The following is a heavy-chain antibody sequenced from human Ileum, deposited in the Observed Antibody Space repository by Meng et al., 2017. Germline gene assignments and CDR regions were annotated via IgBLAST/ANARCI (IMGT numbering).Heavy chain of an antibody. D-gene: IGHD1-26*01. CDR2: IHYSGST. CDR1: GDSFTDYY. CDR3: ARRIRGGSYLG. J-gene: IGHJ4*02. Sequence: QLQRLQWGAGLCTPSETLSLTCNVYGDSFTDYYWNWIRQPPGKGLEWIGEIHYSGSTNYNPSLESRVTISEDTSQKQFSLRLSSVTAADTAVYYCARRIRGGSYLGWGQGTLVTVSS. V-gene: IGHV4-34*01.